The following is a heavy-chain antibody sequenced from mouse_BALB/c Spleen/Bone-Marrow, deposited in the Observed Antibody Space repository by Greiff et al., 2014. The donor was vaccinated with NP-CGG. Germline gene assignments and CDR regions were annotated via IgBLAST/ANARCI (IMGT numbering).Heavy chain of an antibody. D-gene: IGHD4-1*01. CDR3: ARDWDPFAY. CDR1: GYTFSSYW. Sequence: VMLVESGAELMKPGASVKISCKATGYTFSSYWIEWVKQRPGHGLEWIGEILPGSGSTNYNEKFKGKATFTADTSSNTAYMQRSSLTSEDSAVYYCARDWDPFAYWGQGTLVTVSA. V-gene: IGHV1-9*01. J-gene: IGHJ3*01. CDR2: ILPGSGST.